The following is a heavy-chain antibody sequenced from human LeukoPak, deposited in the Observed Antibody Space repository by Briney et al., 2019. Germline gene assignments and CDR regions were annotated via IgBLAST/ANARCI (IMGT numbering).Heavy chain of an antibody. CDR2: ISASGGST. CDR3: AKGVSGSSRYYFDY. Sequence: PGGSLRLSCEASGFSLSSYEMNWVRQAPGKGLEWVSLISASGGSTYYADSVKGRFTISRDNSKNTLYLQMNSLRVEDMAVYFCAKGVSGSSRYYFDYWGQGNLVTVSS. CDR1: GFSLSSYE. J-gene: IGHJ4*02. D-gene: IGHD3-10*01. V-gene: IGHV3-23*01.